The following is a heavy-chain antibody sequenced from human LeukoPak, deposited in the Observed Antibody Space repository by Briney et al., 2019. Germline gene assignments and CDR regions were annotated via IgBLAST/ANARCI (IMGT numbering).Heavy chain of an antibody. CDR2: INSDGSST. V-gene: IGHV3-74*01. Sequence: GGSLRLSCAASGFTFSSYWMHWVRQAPGKGLVWVSRINSDGSSTSYADSAKGRFTISRDNAKNTLYLQMNSLRAEDTAVYYCARSSSGGWFDPWGQGTLVTVSS. CDR1: GFTFSSYW. CDR3: ARSSSGGWFDP. J-gene: IGHJ5*02. D-gene: IGHD3-22*01.